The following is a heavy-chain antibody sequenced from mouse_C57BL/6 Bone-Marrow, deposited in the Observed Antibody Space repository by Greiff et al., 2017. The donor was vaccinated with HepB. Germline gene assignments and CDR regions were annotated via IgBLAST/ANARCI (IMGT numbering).Heavy chain of an antibody. CDR2: IWWDDDK. CDR1: GFSLSTFGMG. V-gene: IGHV8-8*01. Sequence: QVTLKVCGPGILQPSQTLSLTCSFSGFSLSTFGMGVGWIRQPSGKGLEWLAHIWWDDDKYYNPALKSRLTISKDTSKNQVFLKIANVDTADTATYYCARMRYYGSSYVEWYFDVWGTGTTVTVSS. CDR3: ARMRYYGSSYVEWYFDV. J-gene: IGHJ1*03. D-gene: IGHD1-1*01.